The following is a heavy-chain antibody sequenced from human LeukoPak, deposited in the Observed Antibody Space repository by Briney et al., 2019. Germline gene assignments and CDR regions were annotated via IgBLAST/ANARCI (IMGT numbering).Heavy chain of an antibody. J-gene: IGHJ1*01. V-gene: IGHV4-39*07. CDR1: GGSISSSSYY. D-gene: IGHD6-13*01. CDR2: IYYSGST. Sequence: SETLSLTCTVSGGSISSSSYYWGWSRQPPGKGLGWIGSIYYSGSTYYNPSLKSRVTISVDTSKNQFSLKLSSVTAADTAVYYCASPYSSSWYFQHWGQGTLVTVSS. CDR3: ASPYSSSWYFQH.